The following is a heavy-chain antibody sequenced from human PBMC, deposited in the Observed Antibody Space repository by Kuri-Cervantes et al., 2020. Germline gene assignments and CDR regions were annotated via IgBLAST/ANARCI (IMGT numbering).Heavy chain of an antibody. Sequence: GESLKISCAASGFTFSSYAMHWVRQAPGKGLEWVAVIWYDGSNKYYADSVKGRFTISRDNSKNTLYLQMNSLRAEDTAVYYCARDPSYYDSSGYFDYWGQGTLVTVSS. CDR3: ARDPSYYDSSGYFDY. D-gene: IGHD3-22*01. CDR1: GFTFSSYA. CDR2: IWYDGSNK. V-gene: IGHV3-30-3*01. J-gene: IGHJ4*02.